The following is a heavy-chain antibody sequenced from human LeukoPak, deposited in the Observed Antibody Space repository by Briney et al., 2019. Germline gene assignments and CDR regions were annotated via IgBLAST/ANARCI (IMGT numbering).Heavy chain of an antibody. D-gene: IGHD3-10*01. Sequence: ASVKVSCKASGYTFTGYYMHWVRQAPGQGLEWMGWINPNSGGTNYAQKFQGRVTMTRDMSTSTVYMELSSLRSEDTAVYYCARRSEVLLWFGESYYFDYWGQGTLVTVSS. J-gene: IGHJ4*02. V-gene: IGHV1-2*02. CDR3: ARRSEVLLWFGESYYFDY. CDR2: INPNSGGT. CDR1: GYTFTGYY.